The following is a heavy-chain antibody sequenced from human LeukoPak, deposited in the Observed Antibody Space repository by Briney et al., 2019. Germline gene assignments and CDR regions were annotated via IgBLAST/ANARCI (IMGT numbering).Heavy chain of an antibody. D-gene: IGHD6-13*01. CDR1: GNSVNSGIYF. V-gene: IGHV4-61*01. J-gene: IGHJ3*02. CDR3: ARWGYSSSWYGEYAFDI. CDR2: VYNTEST. Sequence: SETLSLTCSVSGNSVNSGIYFWNWIRQPPGKGLEWIGYVYNTESTNYNPSLKSRVTISVDTSKNQFSLKMSSVTTADTAVYYCARWGYSSSWYGEYAFDIWGQGTMVTVSS.